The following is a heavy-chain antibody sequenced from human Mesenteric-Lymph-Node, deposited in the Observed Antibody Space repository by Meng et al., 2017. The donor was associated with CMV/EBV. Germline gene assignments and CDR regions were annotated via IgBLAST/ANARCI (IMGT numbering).Heavy chain of an antibody. CDR1: GGSISSSNW. CDR2: IYHSGST. D-gene: IGHD3-10*01. J-gene: IGHJ4*02. CDR3: ARDVTMVRGDPLGY. Sequence: SGGSISSSNWGSWVRQPPGKGLEWIGEIYHSGSTNYNPSLKSRVTISVDKSKNQFSLKLSSVTAADTAVYYCARDVTMVRGDPLGYWGQGTLVTVSS. V-gene: IGHV4-4*02.